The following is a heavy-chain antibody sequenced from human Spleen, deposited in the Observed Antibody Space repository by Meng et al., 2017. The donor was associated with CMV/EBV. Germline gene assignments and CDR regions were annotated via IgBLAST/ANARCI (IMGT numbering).Heavy chain of an antibody. CDR1: GYSISSGYY. V-gene: IGHV4-38-2*02. CDR2: IYYSGTT. CDR3: ARDPGYSYGAL. Sequence: SETLSLTCTVSGYSISSGYYWAWIRQPPGKGLEWIGSIYYSGTTYYNPSLKSRVTISVDTSKNQFSLKLSSVTAADTAVYYCARDPGYSYGALWGQGTLVTVSS. J-gene: IGHJ4*02. D-gene: IGHD5-18*01.